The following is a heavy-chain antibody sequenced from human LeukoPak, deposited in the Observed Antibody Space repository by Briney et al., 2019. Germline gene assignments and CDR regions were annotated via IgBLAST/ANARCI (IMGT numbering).Heavy chain of an antibody. D-gene: IGHD5-18*01. CDR2: IYSDNT. V-gene: IGHV3-66*03. CDR3: AKGPYSYGYGLSLDY. Sequence: PGGSLRLSCTVSGFTVSSNSMSWVRQAPGKGLEWVSFIYSDNTHYSDSVKGRFTISRDNSKNTLYLQMNSLRAEDTAVYYCAKGPYSYGYGLSLDYWGQGTLVTVSS. J-gene: IGHJ4*02. CDR1: GFTVSSNS.